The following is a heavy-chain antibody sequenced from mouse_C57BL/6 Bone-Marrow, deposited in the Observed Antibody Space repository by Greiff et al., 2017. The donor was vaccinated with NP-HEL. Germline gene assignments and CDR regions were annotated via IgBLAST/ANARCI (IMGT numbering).Heavy chain of an antibody. CDR3: ARFLLWYFDY. D-gene: IGHD2-10*01. Sequence: QVQLQQPGAELVKPGASVKLSCKASGYTFTSYWMHWVKPRPGQGLEWIGMIHPTSGSTNYNEKFKSKATLTVDKSSSTAYIQLSSLTSEDSSVYYCARFLLWYFDYWGQGTTLTVSS. CDR2: IHPTSGST. CDR1: GYTFTSYW. J-gene: IGHJ2*01. V-gene: IGHV1-64*01.